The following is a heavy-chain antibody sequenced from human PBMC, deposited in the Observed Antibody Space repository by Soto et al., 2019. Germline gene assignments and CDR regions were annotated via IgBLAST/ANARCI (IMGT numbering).Heavy chain of an antibody. CDR1: GFTFSSYG. V-gene: IGHV3-30*03. CDR3: ATGRLVAATRSGAFDI. CDR2: ISYDGSNK. D-gene: IGHD2-15*01. J-gene: IGHJ3*02. Sequence: QVQLVESGGGVVQPGRSLRLSCAASGFTFSSYGMHWVRQAPGKGLEWVAVISYDGSNKYYADSVKGRFTISRDNSKNTLYLQMNSLRAEDTAVYYCATGRLVAATRSGAFDIWGQGTMVTVSS.